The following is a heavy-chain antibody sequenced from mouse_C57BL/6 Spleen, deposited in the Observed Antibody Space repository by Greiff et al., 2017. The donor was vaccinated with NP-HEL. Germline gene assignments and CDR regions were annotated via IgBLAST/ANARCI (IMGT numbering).Heavy chain of an antibody. CDR2: INPGSGGT. Sequence: QVQLQQSGAELVRPGTSVKVSCKASGYAFTNYLIEWVKQRPGQGLEWIGVINPGSGGTNYNEKFKGKATLTADKSSSTAYMQLSSLTSEDSAVYFCARDGSSYEYFDDWGQGTTLTVSS. J-gene: IGHJ2*01. V-gene: IGHV1-54*01. CDR1: GYAFTNYL. CDR3: ARDGSSYEYFDD. D-gene: IGHD1-1*01.